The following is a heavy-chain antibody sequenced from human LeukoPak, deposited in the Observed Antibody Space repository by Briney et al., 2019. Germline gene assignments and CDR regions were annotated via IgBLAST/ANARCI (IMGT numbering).Heavy chain of an antibody. Sequence: GESLKISCKGSGYSFTSYWIGWVRQMPGKGLEWMGIIYPGDSDTRYSPSFEGQVTISADKSISTAYLQWSSLKASDTAMYYCGRHEVSSDRYIGYWGQGTLVTVSS. J-gene: IGHJ4*02. D-gene: IGHD6-19*01. CDR3: GRHEVSSDRYIGY. V-gene: IGHV5-51*01. CDR2: IYPGDSDT. CDR1: GYSFTSYW.